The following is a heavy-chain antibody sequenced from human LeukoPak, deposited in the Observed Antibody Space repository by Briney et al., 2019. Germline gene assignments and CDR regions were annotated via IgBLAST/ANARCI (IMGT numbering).Heavy chain of an antibody. CDR3: ARGLRWGITMVRARTYFDY. CDR1: GGSSSVYY. J-gene: IGHJ4*02. Sequence: SETLSLTCAVYGGSSSVYYWSWIRQPPGKGLEWIGEINHSGSTNYNPSLKSRVTISVDTSKNQFSLKLSSVTAADTAVYYCARGLRWGITMVRARTYFDYWGQGTLVTVSS. D-gene: IGHD3-10*01. CDR2: INHSGST. V-gene: IGHV4-34*01.